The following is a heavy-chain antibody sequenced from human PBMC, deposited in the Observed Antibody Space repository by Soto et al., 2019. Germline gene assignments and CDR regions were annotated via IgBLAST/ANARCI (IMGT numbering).Heavy chain of an antibody. V-gene: IGHV2-5*02. CDR3: AHSVAHQGQGSGYYGADY. J-gene: IGHJ4*02. CDR2: IYWDDDK. Sequence: QITLKESGPTLVKPTQTLTLTCTFSGFSLSTSGVGVGWIRQPPGKPLECLPLIYWDDDKRYSPSLKRRLTITKDTSKNQVVLTMTNVDPVDTATYFCAHSVAHQGQGSGYYGADYWGQGTLVTVSS. D-gene: IGHD5-12*01. CDR1: GFSLSTSGVG.